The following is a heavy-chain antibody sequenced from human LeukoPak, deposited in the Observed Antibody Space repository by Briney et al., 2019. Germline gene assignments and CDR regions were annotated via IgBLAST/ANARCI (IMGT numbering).Heavy chain of an antibody. CDR1: GGSISSSSYY. V-gene: IGHV4-39*07. CDR2: IYYSGST. CDR3: ASYDFWSGYSSLWDAAGWFDP. Sequence: SETLSLTCTVSGGSISSSSYYWGWIRQPPGKGLEWIGSIYYSGSTNYNPSLRSRVTISVDTSKNQFSLKLSSVTAADTAVYYCASYDFWSGYSSLWDAAGWFDPWGQGTLVTVSS. J-gene: IGHJ5*02. D-gene: IGHD3-3*01.